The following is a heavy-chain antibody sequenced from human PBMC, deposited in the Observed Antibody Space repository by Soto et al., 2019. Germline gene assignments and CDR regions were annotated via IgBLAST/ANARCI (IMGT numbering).Heavy chain of an antibody. CDR1: GYTYTAYP. CDR2: IKVGDGNT. V-gene: IGHV1-3*01. Sequence: KVDRKRSGYTYTAYPRHWLSKETGQRLEWMGWIKVGDGNTRYSQKFQGRLTLTRDTSASTVFMELSSLRSEDTAVYFCSREGVPTVPGYNLFALWVQGTLV. CDR3: SREGVPTVPGYNLFAL. D-gene: IGHD1-1*01. J-gene: IGHJ1*01.